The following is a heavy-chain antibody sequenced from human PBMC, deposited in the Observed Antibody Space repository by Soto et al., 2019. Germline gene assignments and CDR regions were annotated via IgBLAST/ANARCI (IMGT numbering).Heavy chain of an antibody. J-gene: IGHJ3*02. D-gene: IGHD1-26*01. CDR1: GGTFSSYA. V-gene: IGHV1-69*01. CDR2: IIPIFGTA. Sequence: QVQLVQSGAEVKKPGSSVKVSCKASGGTFSSYAISWVRQAPGQGLEWMGGIIPIFGTANYAQKFQGRVTITADESTSTDYMELSSLRSEDTAVYYCARIHSGSYLGGVTAFDIWGQGTMVTVSS. CDR3: ARIHSGSYLGGVTAFDI.